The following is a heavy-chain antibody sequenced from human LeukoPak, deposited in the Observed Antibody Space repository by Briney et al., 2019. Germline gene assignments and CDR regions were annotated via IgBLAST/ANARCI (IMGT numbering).Heavy chain of an antibody. J-gene: IGHJ2*01. CDR2: IYYSGGT. V-gene: IGHV4-31*03. D-gene: IGHD6-25*01. CDR3: ARVRGIAAAYWYFDL. Sequence: AQTLSLTCTVSGGSITSGGYYWSWIRQHPGKGLEWIGYIYYSGGTYYNPSLQSRITIPVDPSENQFSLKLSSVTAADTAVYYCARVRGIAAAYWYFDLWGRGTLVTVSS. CDR1: GGSITSGGYY.